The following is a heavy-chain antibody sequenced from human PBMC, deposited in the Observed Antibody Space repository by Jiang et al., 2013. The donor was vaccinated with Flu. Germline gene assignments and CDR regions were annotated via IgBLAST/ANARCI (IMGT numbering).Heavy chain of an antibody. Sequence: GAEVKKPGASVKVSCKASGYTFTSYAMHWVRQAPGQRLELGWDGSTLAMVTQNIHRSSRAESPLPGTHPRATAYMELSSLRSEDTAVYYCARGGRLRYCSGGSCCPXEDYYYGMGRLGPRDHGHRLL. CDR2: STLAMVT. D-gene: IGHD2-15*01. J-gene: IGHJ6*02. CDR1: GYTFTSYA. V-gene: IGHV1-3*01. CDR3: ARGGRLRYCSGGSCCPXEDYYYGMGR.